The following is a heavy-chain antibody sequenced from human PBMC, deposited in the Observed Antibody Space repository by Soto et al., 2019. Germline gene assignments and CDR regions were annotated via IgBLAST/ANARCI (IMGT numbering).Heavy chain of an antibody. CDR3: AGRYSSSGASSGSYPVYYCGMDV. CDR2: IIPIFGTA. D-gene: IGHD6-6*01. J-gene: IGHJ6*02. Sequence: SVKVSCKASGGTFSSYAISWVRQAPGQGLEWMGGIIPIFGTANYAQKFQGRVTITADESTSTAYMELSSLRSEDTAVYYCAGRYSSSGASSGSYPVYYCGMDVWRERTTVTVS. CDR1: GGTFSSYA. V-gene: IGHV1-69*13.